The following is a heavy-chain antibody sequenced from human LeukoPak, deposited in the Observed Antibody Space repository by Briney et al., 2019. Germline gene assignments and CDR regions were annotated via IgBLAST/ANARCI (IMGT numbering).Heavy chain of an antibody. CDR2: ISGSGGST. D-gene: IGHD2-15*01. J-gene: IGHJ4*02. CDR3: AKTGVGYCTGGSCSAADY. V-gene: IGHV3-23*01. Sequence: GGSRRLSCAASGFTFSSYAMSWVRQAPGKGLEGVSAISGSGGSTNYADSVKGRFTISRDNSKNTLYLQMNSRRAEDTAVFYCAKTGVGYCTGGSCSAADYWGQGTLVTVSS. CDR1: GFTFSSYA.